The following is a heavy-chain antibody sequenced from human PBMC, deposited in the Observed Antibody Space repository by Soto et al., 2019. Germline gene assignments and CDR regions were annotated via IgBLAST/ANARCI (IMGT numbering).Heavy chain of an antibody. CDR2: ISGSGGST. Sequence: EVQLLESGGGLVQPGGSLRLSCAASGFTFSSYAMSWVRQAPGKGLEWVSAISGSGGSTYYADSVKGRFTISRDNSKNTLYLQMNSLRAEDTAVYYCAKVRDVVVVAAGDFDYWGQGTLVTVSS. J-gene: IGHJ4*02. CDR3: AKVRDVVVVAAGDFDY. CDR1: GFTFSSYA. D-gene: IGHD2-15*01. V-gene: IGHV3-23*01.